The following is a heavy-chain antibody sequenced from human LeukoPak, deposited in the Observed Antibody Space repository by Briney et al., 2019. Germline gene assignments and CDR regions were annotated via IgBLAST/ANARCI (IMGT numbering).Heavy chain of an antibody. V-gene: IGHV1-46*01. J-gene: IGHJ4*02. CDR3: ARLPRVGAAHDY. CDR2: INPSGGST. D-gene: IGHD1-26*01. Sequence: ASVRVSCKASGYTFTSYYMHWVRQAPGQGLEWMGIINPSGGSTSYAQKFQGRVTMTRDTSTSTVYMELSSLRPEDTAVYYCARLPRVGAAHDYWGQGTLVTVSS. CDR1: GYTFTSYY.